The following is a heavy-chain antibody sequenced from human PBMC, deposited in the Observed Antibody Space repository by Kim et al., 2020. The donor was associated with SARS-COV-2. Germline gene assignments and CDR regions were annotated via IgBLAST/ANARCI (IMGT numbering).Heavy chain of an antibody. J-gene: IGHJ4*02. V-gene: IGHV3-23*01. Sequence: GGSLRLSCAASGFIFNSRAMNWVRQAPGRRPEWVSTIDTRGEYTYYADSMKGRFTISRDNSKNTLFLQMNSLRVDDTAIYYCAVGNALDYWGQGTLVTVSS. CDR2: IDTRGEYT. CDR1: GFIFNSRA. CDR3: AVGNALDY.